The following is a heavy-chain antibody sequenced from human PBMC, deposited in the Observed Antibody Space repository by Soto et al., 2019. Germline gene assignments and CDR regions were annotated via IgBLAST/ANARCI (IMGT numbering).Heavy chain of an antibody. Sequence: SGTLSLTCTASGGSISSYYWSWIRQPPGKGLEWIGYIYYSGSTNCNPSLKSRVTISVDTSKNQFSLKLSSVTAADTAVYYCARDPQYFQHWGQGTLVTVST. CDR3: ARDPQYFQH. V-gene: IGHV4-59*08. CDR2: IYYSGST. J-gene: IGHJ1*01. CDR1: GGSISSYY.